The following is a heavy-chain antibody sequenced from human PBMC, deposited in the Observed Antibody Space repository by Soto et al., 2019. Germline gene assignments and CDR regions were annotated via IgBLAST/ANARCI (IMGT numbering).Heavy chain of an antibody. J-gene: IGHJ4*02. CDR2: ILPSFGAP. CDR3: ARQAFPGIAVAGILYYFDY. CDR1: GGTFNSYG. D-gene: IGHD6-19*01. V-gene: IGHV1-69*01. Sequence: QVQLVQSGAEVKKPGSSVKVSCKASGGTFNSYGFSWVRQAPGQGLEWMGGILPSFGAPDYAPKFQGRVSITADESSSTVYMEVSSLRSEDTAVYYCARQAFPGIAVAGILYYFDYWGQGTLVTVSS.